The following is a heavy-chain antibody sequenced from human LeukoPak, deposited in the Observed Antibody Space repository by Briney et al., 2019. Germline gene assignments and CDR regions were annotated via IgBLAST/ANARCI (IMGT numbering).Heavy chain of an antibody. Sequence: GGSLRLSCAASGFTFSSYGMHWVRQAPGKGLEWVAFIRYDGNNKYYADSVKGRFTISRDNPKNTLYLQMNSLRAEDTAVYYCAKLISPYDYWGQGTLVLVSS. CDR3: AKLISPYDY. CDR2: IRYDGNNK. V-gene: IGHV3-30*02. CDR1: GFTFSSYG. J-gene: IGHJ4*02.